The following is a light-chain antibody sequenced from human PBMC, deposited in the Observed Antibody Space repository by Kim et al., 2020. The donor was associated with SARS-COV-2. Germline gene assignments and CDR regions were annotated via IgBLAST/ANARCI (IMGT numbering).Light chain of an antibody. CDR3: SSYVSSTVV. J-gene: IGLJ2*01. V-gene: IGLV2-14*04. CDR2: DVS. Sequence: PGQSITISCTGTSSAVGGYKYVSWDQQHPGKAPKLLIYDVSQWPSGASNRFSGSKSGNTASLTISGLQAEDEADYYCSSYVSSTVVFGGGTQLTVL. CDR1: SSAVGGYKY.